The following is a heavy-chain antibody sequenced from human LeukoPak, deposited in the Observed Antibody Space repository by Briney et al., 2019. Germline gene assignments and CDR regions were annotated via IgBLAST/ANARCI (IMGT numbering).Heavy chain of an antibody. CDR2: INPNSGGT. Sequence: ASVKVSCKASGYTFTGYYMHWVRQAPGQGLEWMGWINPNSGGTNYAQKFQGRVTMTRDRSISTAYMQLRRLRSDDTAGYYCGRARSGYFRYYFDYWGQGTLVTVSS. CDR1: GYTFTGYY. V-gene: IGHV1-2*02. D-gene: IGHD3-3*01. CDR3: GRARSGYFRYYFDY. J-gene: IGHJ4*02.